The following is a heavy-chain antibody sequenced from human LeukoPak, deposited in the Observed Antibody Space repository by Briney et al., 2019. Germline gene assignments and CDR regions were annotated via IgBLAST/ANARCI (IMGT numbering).Heavy chain of an antibody. Sequence: GASVKVSCKASGYTFTGYYMHWVRQAPGQGLEWMGWINPNSGGTNYAQKFQGRVTMTRDTSISTAYMELSRLRSDDTAVYYCARERVVVVPAAYYYYGMDVWGQGTTVTVSS. J-gene: IGHJ6*02. CDR1: GYTFTGYY. V-gene: IGHV1-2*02. CDR3: ARERVVVVPAAYYYYGMDV. CDR2: INPNSGGT. D-gene: IGHD2-2*01.